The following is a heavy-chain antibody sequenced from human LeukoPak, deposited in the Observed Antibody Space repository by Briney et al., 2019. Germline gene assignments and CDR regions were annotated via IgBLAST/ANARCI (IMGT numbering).Heavy chain of an antibody. CDR3: ARDPLTYYYDSGKQGADY. Sequence: GGSLRLSCAASGLTVSSDYMSWVRQAPGKGLEWVSIIFSGGSTYYADSVKGRFTISRDSSKNTLFLQMNSLRAEDTAVYHCARDPLTYYYDSGKQGADYWGQGTLVTVSS. D-gene: IGHD3-10*01. CDR2: IFSGGST. CDR1: GLTVSSDY. J-gene: IGHJ4*02. V-gene: IGHV3-66*01.